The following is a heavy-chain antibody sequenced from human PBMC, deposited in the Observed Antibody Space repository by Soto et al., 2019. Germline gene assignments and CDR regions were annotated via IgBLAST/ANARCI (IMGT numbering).Heavy chain of an antibody. V-gene: IGHV3-23*01. D-gene: IGHD2-15*01. J-gene: IGHJ6*02. Sequence: GGSLRLSCAASGFTFNSYAMTWVRQAPGKGLEWVSCISGSDSSTFYADSVKGRFTISRDNSKNTLYLQMNSLGAEDTAVYYCAKATFGGSCYHALGVWCQGTTVTVSS. CDR1: GFTFNSYA. CDR2: ISGSDSST. CDR3: AKATFGGSCYHALGV.